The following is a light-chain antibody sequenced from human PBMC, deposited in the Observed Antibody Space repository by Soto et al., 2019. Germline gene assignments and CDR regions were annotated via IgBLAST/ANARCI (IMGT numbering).Light chain of an antibody. V-gene: IGKV1-16*02. Sequence: DIQMTQSPSSLSASVGDRVTITCRASQDISDYLAWFQQKPGKAPKSLIYAASYLQSGVPSKFSGSGSGTDFTLTISSLQPEDFATYYSQQYHNYPFTFGPGTKVDIK. CDR3: QQYHNYPFT. CDR1: QDISDY. J-gene: IGKJ3*01. CDR2: AAS.